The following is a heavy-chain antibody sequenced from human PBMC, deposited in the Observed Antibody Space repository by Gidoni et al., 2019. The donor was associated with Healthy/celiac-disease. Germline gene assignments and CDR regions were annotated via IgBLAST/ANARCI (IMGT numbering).Heavy chain of an antibody. J-gene: IGHJ6*02. D-gene: IGHD3-22*01. CDR1: GYTFTSYA. Sequence: QVQLVQSGAEVKKPGASVKVSCKASGYTFTSYAMHWLRQAPGQRLEWMGWINAGNGNTKYSQKFQGRVTITRDTSASTAYMELSSLRSEDTAVYYCARGRSYYYDSSGYPTWGDYYGMDVWGQGTTVTVSS. CDR3: ARGRSYYYDSSGYPTWGDYYGMDV. CDR2: INAGNGNT. V-gene: IGHV1-3*01.